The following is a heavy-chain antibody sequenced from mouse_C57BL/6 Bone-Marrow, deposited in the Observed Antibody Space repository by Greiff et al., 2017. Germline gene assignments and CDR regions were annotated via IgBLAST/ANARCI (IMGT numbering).Heavy chain of an antibody. CDR1: GFTFSSYG. J-gene: IGHJ4*01. CDR3: ARQKIYYGPYRAMDY. D-gene: IGHD2-1*01. Sequence: EVQGVESGGDLVKPGGSLKLSCAASGFTFSSYGMSWVRQTPDKRLEWVATISSGGSYTYYPDSVKGRFTISRDNAKNTLYLQMSSLKSEDTAMYYCARQKIYYGPYRAMDYWGQGTSVTVSS. CDR2: ISSGGSYT. V-gene: IGHV5-6*01.